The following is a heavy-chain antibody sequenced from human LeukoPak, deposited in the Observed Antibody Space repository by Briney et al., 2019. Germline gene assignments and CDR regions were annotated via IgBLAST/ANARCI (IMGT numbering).Heavy chain of an antibody. J-gene: IGHJ4*01. CDR3: ARKFGHNRWYFDY. CDR2: ISYDGSNK. CDR1: GFTFSSYG. V-gene: IGHV3-30*03. D-gene: IGHD5-24*01. Sequence: PGGSLRLSCAASGFTFSSYGMHWVRQAPGKGLEWVAVISYDGSNKYYADSVKGRFTISRDNSLNTLHLQMNSLRTEDTAVYYCARKFGHNRWYFDYXGXGXLXTVSS.